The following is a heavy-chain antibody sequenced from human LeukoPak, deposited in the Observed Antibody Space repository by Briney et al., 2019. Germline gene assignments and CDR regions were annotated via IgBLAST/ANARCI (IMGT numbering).Heavy chain of an antibody. CDR3: ARSAAAGHFDY. D-gene: IGHD6-13*01. CDR1: GGSISSGGYY. J-gene: IGHJ4*02. CDR2: IYYSGST. Sequence: SGTLCLSCTVSGGSISSGGYYWSCIRQHPGKGLEWIGNIYYSGSTYYNPSLKSPITISVDTSKTQFSLKLSSVTAADTAVYYCARSAAAGHFDYWGQGTLVTVSS. V-gene: IGHV4-31*01.